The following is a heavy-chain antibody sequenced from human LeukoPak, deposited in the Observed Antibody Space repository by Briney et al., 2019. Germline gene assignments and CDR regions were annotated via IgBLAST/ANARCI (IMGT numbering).Heavy chain of an antibody. CDR3: AKGGSGYWTFFDH. CDR2: IWYDGSKE. CDR1: RFTFRNHG. V-gene: IGHV3-33*06. D-gene: IGHD3-22*01. J-gene: IGHJ4*02. Sequence: GGSLRLSCAASRFTFRNHGMHWVRQAPGKGLEGVAVIWYDGSKEYYADSVKGRFIISRDNSKNTLHLQMNSLRAEDTAVYYCAKGGSGYWTFFDHWGQGTLVTVSS.